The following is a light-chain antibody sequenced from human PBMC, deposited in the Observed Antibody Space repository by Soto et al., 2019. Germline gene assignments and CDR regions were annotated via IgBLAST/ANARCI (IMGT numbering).Light chain of an antibody. J-gene: IGKJ5*01. CDR1: QSISTY. V-gene: IGKV1-39*01. Sequence: DIQMTQSPPSLSASVGESVTITCRASQSISTYLNWYQQKPGKAPNLLIYGASTLQSGVPSRFSGSGSGTDFTLTISSLQPEDFATYDCQQSDSTTLTFGQGTRLYIK. CDR3: QQSDSTTLT. CDR2: GAS.